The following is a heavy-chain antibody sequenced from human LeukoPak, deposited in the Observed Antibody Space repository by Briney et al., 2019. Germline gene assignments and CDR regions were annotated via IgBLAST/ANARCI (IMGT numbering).Heavy chain of an antibody. CDR2: FYTSGTT. V-gene: IGHV4-4*07. D-gene: IGHD1-7*01. CDR3: ARCRHGNCDYFDY. CDR1: GGSFTSDY. J-gene: IGHJ4*02. Sequence: KSSETLSLTCTVSGGSFTSDYWSWIRQPAGKGLEWIGRFYTSGTTNYNPSLKSRVTMSADTSKNQFSLKLRSVTAADTAAYYCARCRHGNCDYFDYWGQGTLVTVSS.